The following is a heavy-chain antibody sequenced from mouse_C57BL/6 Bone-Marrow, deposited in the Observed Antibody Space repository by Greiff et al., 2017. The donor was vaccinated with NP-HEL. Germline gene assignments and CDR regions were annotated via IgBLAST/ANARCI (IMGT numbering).Heavy chain of an antibody. D-gene: IGHD2-2*01. J-gene: IGHJ4*01. CDR1: GYAFSSSW. CDR2: IYPGDGDT. Sequence: QVQLQQSGPELVKPGASVKISCKASGYAFSSSWMNWVKQRPGKGLEWIGRIYPGDGDTNYNGKFKGKATLTADKSSSTAYMQLSSLTSEDSAVYFCARGVLWLRGRAMDYWGQGTSVTVSS. CDR3: ARGVLWLRGRAMDY. V-gene: IGHV1-82*01.